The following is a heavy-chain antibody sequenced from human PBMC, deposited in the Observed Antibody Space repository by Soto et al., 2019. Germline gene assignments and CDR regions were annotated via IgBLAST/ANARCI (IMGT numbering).Heavy chain of an antibody. J-gene: IGHJ4*02. V-gene: IGHV3-15*01. D-gene: IGHD3-3*01. CDR3: TTGTGAYYDFWSGWSHSNAAFDY. Sequence: GGSLRLSCAASGFTFSNAWMSWVRQAPGKGLEWVGRIKSKTDGGTTDYAAPVKGRFTISRDDSKNTLYLQMNSLKTEDTAVYYCTTGTGAYYDFWSGWSHSNAAFDYWGQGTLVTVSS. CDR1: GFTFSNAW. CDR2: IKSKTDGGTT.